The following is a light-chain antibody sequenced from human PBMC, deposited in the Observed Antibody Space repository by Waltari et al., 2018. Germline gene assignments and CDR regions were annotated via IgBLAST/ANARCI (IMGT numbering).Light chain of an antibody. V-gene: IGLV2-23*02. Sequence: QSALTQPASVSGTPGQSITISCTGTTSDVGNYNLVSWYQHHPGKAPQLMICEVIKRPSGVSERFSGSKSGNTASLTISGLQAEDEADYYCCSYAGSGTYIFGTGTKVTVL. J-gene: IGLJ1*01. CDR3: CSYAGSGTYI. CDR2: EVI. CDR1: TSDVGNYNL.